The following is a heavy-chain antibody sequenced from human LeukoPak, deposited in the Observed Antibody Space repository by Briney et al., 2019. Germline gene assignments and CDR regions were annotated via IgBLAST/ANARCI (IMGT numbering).Heavy chain of an antibody. J-gene: IGHJ4*02. CDR3: ARAHRASYYYGSGSLDY. Sequence: PGRSLRLSCAASGFTFSSYAMHWVRQAPGKGLEWVAVISYDGSNKYYADSVKGRFTISRDNSKNTLYLQMNSLRAEDTAVYYCARAHRASYYYGSGSLDYWGQGTLVTVSS. D-gene: IGHD3-10*01. CDR2: ISYDGSNK. V-gene: IGHV3-30-3*01. CDR1: GFTFSSYA.